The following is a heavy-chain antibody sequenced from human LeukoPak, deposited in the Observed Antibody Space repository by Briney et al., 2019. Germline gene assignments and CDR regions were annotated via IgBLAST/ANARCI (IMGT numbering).Heavy chain of an antibody. CDR1: GFSFSSYS. CDR2: ISSGGGTI. Sequence: PGGSLRLSCVGFGFSFSSYSMNWVRQAPGKGLKWVSYISSGGGTIHYADSVRGRFTISRDNANNSLYLQMNSLRAEDTAVYYCVRDSGSSYGYYFLHWGQGTLVTVSS. V-gene: IGHV3-48*04. J-gene: IGHJ1*01. CDR3: VRDSGSSYGYYFLH. D-gene: IGHD1-26*01.